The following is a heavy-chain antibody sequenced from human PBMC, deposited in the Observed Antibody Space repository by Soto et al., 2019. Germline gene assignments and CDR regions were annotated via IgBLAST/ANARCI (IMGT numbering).Heavy chain of an antibody. J-gene: IGHJ5*02. CDR2: ISYDGSNK. CDR1: GFTFSSYG. D-gene: IGHD3-22*01. CDR3: AKDVLGFVRYYYDSSGYSRDNWFDP. Sequence: GGSLRLSCAASGFTFSSYGMHWVRQAPGKGLEWVAVISYDGSNKYYADSVKGRFTISRDNSKNTLYLQMNSLRAEDTAVYYCAKDVLGFVRYYYDSSGYSRDNWFDPWGQEPWSPSPQ. V-gene: IGHV3-30*18.